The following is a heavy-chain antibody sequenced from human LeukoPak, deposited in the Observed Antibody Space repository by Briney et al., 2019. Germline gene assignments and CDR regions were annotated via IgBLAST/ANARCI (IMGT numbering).Heavy chain of an antibody. CDR1: GFTFSSYG. J-gene: IGHJ4*02. CDR3: AKARSRHYYGSGG. V-gene: IGHV3-23*01. Sequence: GGTLRLSCAASGFTFSSYGMSWFRQAPGKGLEWVSAISGSGGSTYYADSLKGRFTISRDNSKNTLSLQMNGLRAEDTAVYYCAKARSRHYYGSGGWGQGTLVTVSS. D-gene: IGHD3-10*01. CDR2: ISGSGGST.